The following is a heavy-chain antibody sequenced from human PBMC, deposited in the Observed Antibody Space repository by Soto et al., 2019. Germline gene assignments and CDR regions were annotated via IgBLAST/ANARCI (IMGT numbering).Heavy chain of an antibody. CDR3: AKRALRFFDY. D-gene: IGHD4-17*01. Sequence: PGGSLRLSCAASGFTFSSHAMSWVRQAPGKGLEWVSAISGSGGNTYYADSVKGRFTISRDNSKNTLYLLMKNLRAEDAAVYYCAKRALRFFDYWGKGTLVTVSS. CDR2: ISGSGGNT. V-gene: IGHV3-23*01. J-gene: IGHJ4*02. CDR1: GFTFSSHA.